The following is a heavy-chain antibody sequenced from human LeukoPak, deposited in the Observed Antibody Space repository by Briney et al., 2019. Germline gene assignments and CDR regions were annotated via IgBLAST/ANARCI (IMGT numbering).Heavy chain of an antibody. Sequence: SETLSLTCAVYGGSFSGYYWSWIRQPPGKGLEWIGEINHSGSTNYNPSLKSRVTISVDTSKNQFSLKVNSVTAADTAVYYRVGEVVTTILMFDHWGQGTPVTVSS. D-gene: IGHD2-21*02. J-gene: IGHJ4*02. CDR1: GGSFSGYY. CDR2: INHSGST. V-gene: IGHV4-34*01. CDR3: VGEVVTTILMFDH.